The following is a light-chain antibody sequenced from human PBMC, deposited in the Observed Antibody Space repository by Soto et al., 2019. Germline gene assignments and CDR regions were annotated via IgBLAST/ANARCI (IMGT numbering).Light chain of an antibody. V-gene: IGKV3-20*01. CDR3: QQYDSSLPA. CDR1: QSISSNK. CDR2: GAS. J-gene: IGKJ1*01. Sequence: EIVLTQSPGSLSLSPGERATLSCRACQSISSNKLAWYQHNPGRAPRLLIYGASSRATGIPDRFSCSGSGTDFTLTISRLEPEDFVLYYCQQYDSSLPAFGLGTKVEV.